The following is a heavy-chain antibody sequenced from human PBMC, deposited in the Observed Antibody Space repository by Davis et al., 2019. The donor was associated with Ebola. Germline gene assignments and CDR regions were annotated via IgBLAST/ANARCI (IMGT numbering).Heavy chain of an antibody. J-gene: IGHJ6*04. CDR2: ISSSSSYI. CDR1: GFTFSAYS. D-gene: IGHD3-10*01. Sequence: GESLKIPCAAPGFTFSAYSMNWVRQAPGKGLEWVSSISSSSSYIYYADSVKGRFTISRDNAKNSLYLQMNSLRAEDTAVYYCARDRITMIRGVYYYYYGMDVWGKGTTVTVSS. CDR3: ARDRITMIRGVYYYYYGMDV. V-gene: IGHV3-21*01.